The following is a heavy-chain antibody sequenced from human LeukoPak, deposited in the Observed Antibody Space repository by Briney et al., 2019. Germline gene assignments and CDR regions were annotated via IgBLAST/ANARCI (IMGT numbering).Heavy chain of an antibody. D-gene: IGHD3-3*01. CDR2: ISADNGNT. CDR3: ARGIGVAPNDAFDI. CDR1: GYTFTSYA. J-gene: IGHJ3*02. V-gene: IGHV1-18*01. Sequence: ASVKVSCKASGYTFTSYAISWVRQAPGQGLEWMGWISADNGNTDYAQRFQGRVTMTTDTSTSTAYMELRSLRSDDTAVYYCARGIGVAPNDAFDIWGQGTMVTVSS.